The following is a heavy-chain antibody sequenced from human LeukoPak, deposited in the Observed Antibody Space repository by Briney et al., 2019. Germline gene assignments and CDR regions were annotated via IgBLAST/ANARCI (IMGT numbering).Heavy chain of an antibody. J-gene: IGHJ4*02. D-gene: IGHD6-13*01. CDR3: ARGEAASGLYYFDH. CDR2: IYASGST. CDR1: GASISSGSDY. Sequence: SETLSLTCTVSGASISSGSDYWRWIRQPAGKGLEWIGRIYASGSTNYNPSLKSRVTISVDTSKNQFSLKLRSVTAADTAVYYCARGEAASGLYYFDHWGQGTLVTVSS. V-gene: IGHV4-61*02.